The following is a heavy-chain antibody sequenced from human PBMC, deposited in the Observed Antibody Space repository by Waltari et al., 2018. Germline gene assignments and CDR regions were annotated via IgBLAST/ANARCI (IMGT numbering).Heavy chain of an antibody. V-gene: IGHV3-23*01. CDR1: GFTFSSSA. CDR2: ISGSGGST. J-gene: IGHJ4*02. D-gene: IGHD3-22*01. Sequence: EVQLLESGGGLVQPGGSLRLSCAASGFTFSSSAMSWVRPAPGKGLEWVSAISGSGGSTYYADSVKGRFTISRDNSKNTLYLQMNSLRAEDTAVYYCAKDRNPYYYDSSGYYSGFYFDYWGQGTLVTVSS. CDR3: AKDRNPYYYDSSGYYSGFYFDY.